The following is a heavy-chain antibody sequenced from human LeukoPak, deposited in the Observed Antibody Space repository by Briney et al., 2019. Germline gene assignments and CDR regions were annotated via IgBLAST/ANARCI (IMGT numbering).Heavy chain of an antibody. Sequence: SETLSLTCTVSGGGISNHYWSWIRQPPAKGLDWIVYIYYDGSTDHSPSLRSRVTISLDTSKNQFSLRLSSVTAADTAVYYCARSSRDPDRAFDIWGQGTMVTVSS. D-gene: IGHD5-24*01. J-gene: IGHJ3*02. V-gene: IGHV4-59*11. CDR2: IYYDGST. CDR1: GGGISNHY. CDR3: ARSSRDPDRAFDI.